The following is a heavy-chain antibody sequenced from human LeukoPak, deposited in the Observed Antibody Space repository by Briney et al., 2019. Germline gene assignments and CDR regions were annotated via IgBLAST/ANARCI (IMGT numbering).Heavy chain of an antibody. CDR1: GGSISSYY. J-gene: IGHJ3*02. Sequence: SETLSLTCTVSGGSISSYYWSWIRQPPGKGLEWIGYIYYSGSTNYNPSLKSRVTISVDTSKNQFSLKLSSVTAADTAVYYCARDLDRYNWNSDAFDIWGQGTMVTVSS. CDR3: ARDLDRYNWNSDAFDI. D-gene: IGHD1-7*01. CDR2: IYYSGST. V-gene: IGHV4-59*12.